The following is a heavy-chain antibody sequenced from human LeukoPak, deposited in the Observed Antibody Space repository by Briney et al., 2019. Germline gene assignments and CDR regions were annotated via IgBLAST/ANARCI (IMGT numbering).Heavy chain of an antibody. CDR1: GYTFTSYD. CDR2: ITPNSSNT. CDR3: ASGVSAAGMDY. D-gene: IGHD6-13*01. Sequence: ASVKVSCKASGYTFTSYDINWVRQATGQGLEWMGWITPNSSNTGYAQYFHGRVTITSNTSIRTAYMELSSLRSEDTAVYYCASGVSAAGMDYWGQGTLVTVSS. J-gene: IGHJ4*02. V-gene: IGHV1-8*03.